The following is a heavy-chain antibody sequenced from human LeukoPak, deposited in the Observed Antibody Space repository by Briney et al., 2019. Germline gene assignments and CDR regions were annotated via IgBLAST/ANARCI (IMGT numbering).Heavy chain of an antibody. J-gene: IGHJ4*02. CDR1: GFTFSSYE. Sequence: GGSLRLSCAASGFTFSSYEMNWVRQAPGKGLEWVSYISSSGSTMYYADSVKGRFTISRDNAKNSLYLQMNSLRAEDTAVYYCARGNYYDSSGYFDYWGQGTLVTVSS. D-gene: IGHD3-22*01. V-gene: IGHV3-48*03. CDR2: ISSSGSTM. CDR3: ARGNYYDSSGYFDY.